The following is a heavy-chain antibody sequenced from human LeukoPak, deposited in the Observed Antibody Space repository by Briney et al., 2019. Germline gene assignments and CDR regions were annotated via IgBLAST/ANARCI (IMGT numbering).Heavy chain of an antibody. CDR2: ISSSGGYI. Sequence: PGGSLRLSCVVSGFTFSTYHMNWVRQAPGKGLEWVSSISSSGGYIYYADSLTGRITISRDNAKNSLYLQMNSLRAEDTAIYYCARRASTERGHSYGLDYWGQGTLVTVSS. CDR1: GFTFSTYH. D-gene: IGHD5-18*01. V-gene: IGHV3-21*01. J-gene: IGHJ4*02. CDR3: ARRASTERGHSYGLDY.